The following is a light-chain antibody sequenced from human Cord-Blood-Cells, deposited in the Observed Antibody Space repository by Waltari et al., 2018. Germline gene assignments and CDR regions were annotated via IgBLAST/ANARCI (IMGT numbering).Light chain of an antibody. Sequence: EIALPQSPGTLSLSPGERATLSCRASQSVSSSHLAWYQQKPGQAPRLLIYGASSRATGIPDRFSGSGSGTDFTLTISRLEPEDFAVYYCQQYGSSPETFGQGTKLEIK. V-gene: IGKV3-20*01. CDR3: QQYGSSPET. J-gene: IGKJ2*01. CDR2: GAS. CDR1: QSVSSSH.